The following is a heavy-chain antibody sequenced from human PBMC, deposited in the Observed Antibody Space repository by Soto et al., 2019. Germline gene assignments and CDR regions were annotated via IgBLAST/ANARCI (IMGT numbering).Heavy chain of an antibody. J-gene: IGHJ6*01. Sequence: QVQLVQSGAEVKKPGSSVKVSCKASGGTFSSYAISWVRQAPGQGLEWMGGIIPIFGTANYAQKFQGRVTITADETKSKSLMGLSSLRTEDTAGHYRTGGNYDCWSGTYDNYRMDDWGQGHTVTLST. CDR3: TGGNYDCWSGTYDNYRMDD. D-gene: IGHD3-3*01. CDR2: IIPIFGTA. V-gene: IGHV1-69*12. CDR1: GGTFSSYA.